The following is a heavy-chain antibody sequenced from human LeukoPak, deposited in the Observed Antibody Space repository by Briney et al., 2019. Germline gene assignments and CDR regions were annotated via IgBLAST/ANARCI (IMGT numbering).Heavy chain of an antibody. CDR3: ARAKPKNMVRGLIMRRESRYYFDY. V-gene: IGHV3-53*01. CDR2: IYSGGST. D-gene: IGHD3-10*01. CDR1: GFTVSSNY. Sequence: PGGSLRLSCAASGFTVSSNYMSWVRQAPGKGLEWVSVIYSGGSTYYADSVKGRFTISRDNSKSTLYIQMNSLRAEDTAVYYCARAKPKNMVRGLIMRRESRYYFDYWGQGILVTVSS. J-gene: IGHJ4*02.